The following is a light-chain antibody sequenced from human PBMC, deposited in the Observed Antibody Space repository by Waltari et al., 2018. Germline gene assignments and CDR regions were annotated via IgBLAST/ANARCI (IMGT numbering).Light chain of an antibody. Sequence: QSVLTQPPSASGTPGQPVTISCSGTNSNIGRNSVFWYQQLPGTAPKLLIYRSNQRPSWVPSRFSGSKSGTSASLAIRGLRSEDEADYYCAAWDDSLSVSYVFGSGTKVTV. CDR3: AAWDDSLSVSYV. J-gene: IGLJ1*01. CDR2: RSN. CDR1: NSNIGRNS. V-gene: IGLV1-47*01.